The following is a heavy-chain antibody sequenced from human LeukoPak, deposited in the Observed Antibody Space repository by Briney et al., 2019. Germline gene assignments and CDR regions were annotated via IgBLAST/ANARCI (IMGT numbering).Heavy chain of an antibody. CDR1: GYTFTGYY. CDR2: INPNSGGT. Sequence: EASVNVSCKASGYTFTGYYMHWVRQAPGQGLEWMGWINPNSGGTNYAQKFQGRVTMTRDTSISTAYMELSRLRSDDTAVYYCARVRRYCSGGSCYSAYYFDYWGQGTLVTVSS. CDR3: ARVRRYCSGGSCYSAYYFDY. D-gene: IGHD2-15*01. V-gene: IGHV1-2*02. J-gene: IGHJ4*02.